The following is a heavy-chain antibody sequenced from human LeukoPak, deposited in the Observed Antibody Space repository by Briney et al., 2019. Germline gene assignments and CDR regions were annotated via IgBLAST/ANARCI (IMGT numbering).Heavy chain of an antibody. CDR2: TYYSGST. CDR3: AKVLSGSQDY. Sequence: SETLSLTCTASGGSISGYYWSWIRQPPGKGLEWIGYTYYSGSTYYNPSLKSRVTISVDTSKNQFSLKLNSVTAADTAVYYCAKVLSGSQDYWGQGTLVTVFS. V-gene: IGHV4-59*01. CDR1: GGSISGYY. D-gene: IGHD1-26*01. J-gene: IGHJ4*02.